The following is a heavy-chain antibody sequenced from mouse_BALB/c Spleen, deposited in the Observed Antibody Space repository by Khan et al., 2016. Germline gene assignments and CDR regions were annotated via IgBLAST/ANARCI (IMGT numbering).Heavy chain of an antibody. CDR1: GDIFTNYG. V-gene: IGHV9-1*02. CDR2: INTYSGEP. Sequence: QIQLVQSGPELKKPGETVKISCKASGDIFTNYGMNWVKQAPGKDLKWMGWINTYSGEPTYADDFKGRFAISLETSASTAYLQINNLKNEGMATYCCARWEFAYWGQGTLVTISA. D-gene: IGHD4-1*01. J-gene: IGHJ3*01. CDR3: ARWEFAY.